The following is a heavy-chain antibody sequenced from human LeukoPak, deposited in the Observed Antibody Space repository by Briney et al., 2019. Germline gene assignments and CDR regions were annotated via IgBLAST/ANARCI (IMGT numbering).Heavy chain of an antibody. V-gene: IGHV3-43D*03. D-gene: IGHD3-16*01. Sequence: GGSLRLSCAASGFTFDDYAMHWVRQAPGKGLEWVSLISWDGGSTYYADSVKGRFTISRDNSKNSLYLQMNSLRAEDTALYYCAKDIRRAGYEYFDYWGQGTLVTVSS. CDR3: AKDIRRAGYEYFDY. CDR2: ISWDGGST. J-gene: IGHJ4*02. CDR1: GFTFDDYA.